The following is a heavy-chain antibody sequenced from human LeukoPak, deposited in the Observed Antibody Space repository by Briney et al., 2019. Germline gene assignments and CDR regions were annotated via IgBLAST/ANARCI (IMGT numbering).Heavy chain of an antibody. V-gene: IGHV1-2*02. CDR3: AKDRYGDYEAPFHYYMDA. Sequence: ASVKVSCKASGYTFTGYYMHWVRQAPAQGLEGMGWINPNSGGTNYAQKLQGRVTITRDTSIDTAYMQLSRLRSDDTAVYYCAKDRYGDYEAPFHYYMDAWGRGTTVTVSS. CDR1: GYTFTGYY. CDR2: INPNSGGT. J-gene: IGHJ6*03. D-gene: IGHD5-12*01.